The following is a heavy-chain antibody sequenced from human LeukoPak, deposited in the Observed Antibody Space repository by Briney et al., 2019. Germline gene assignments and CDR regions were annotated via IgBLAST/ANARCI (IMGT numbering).Heavy chain of an antibody. D-gene: IGHD4-23*01. CDR3: AKDGNPNFYGGTPHFDY. CDR1: GFTFSSYA. J-gene: IGHJ4*02. V-gene: IGHV3-23*01. CDR2: ISGSGGST. Sequence: HAGGSLRLSCAASGFTFSSYAMSWVRQAPGKGLEWVSAISGSGGSTYYADSVKGRFTISRDNSKNTLYLQMNSLRAEDTAVYYCAKDGNPNFYGGTPHFDYWGQGTLVTVSS.